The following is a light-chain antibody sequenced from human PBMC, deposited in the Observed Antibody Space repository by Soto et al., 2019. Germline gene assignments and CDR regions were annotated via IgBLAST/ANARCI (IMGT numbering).Light chain of an antibody. CDR3: QKYNSAPPFT. CDR2: AAS. Sequence: DIQMTQSPSSRSASVGDRATFISRASQGISIYLPWYQQKPGKVPKLLIYAASTLQSGVPSRFSGSGSGTDFTLTISSLQPEDVATYYCQKYNSAPPFTFGPGTKVDIK. CDR1: QGISIY. V-gene: IGKV1-27*01. J-gene: IGKJ3*01.